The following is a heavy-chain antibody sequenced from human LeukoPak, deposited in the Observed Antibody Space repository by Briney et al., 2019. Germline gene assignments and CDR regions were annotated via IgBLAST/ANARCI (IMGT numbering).Heavy chain of an antibody. CDR3: ARDEGELPTGRAFDI. CDR2: ISAYNGNT. CDR1: GYTVTPYG. J-gene: IGHJ3*02. V-gene: IGHV1-18*01. D-gene: IGHD1-26*01. Sequence: ASVKVSCKASGYTVTPYGISWVRQAPGRGLEWMGWISAYNGNTKSAQKFQGRVTMTTDTSRTTAYMELRSLRSDDTAVYYCARDEGELPTGRAFDIWGQGTMVTVSS.